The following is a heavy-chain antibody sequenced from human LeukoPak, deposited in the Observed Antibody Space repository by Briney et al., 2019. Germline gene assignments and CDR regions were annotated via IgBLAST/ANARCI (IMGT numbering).Heavy chain of an antibody. J-gene: IGHJ6*02. V-gene: IGHV1-69*01. D-gene: IGHD6-19*01. CDR3: ARGDPGIAVAGNFYYYYGMDV. CDR2: IIPIFGTA. Sequence: AASVKVSCKASGGTFSSYAISWVRQAPGQGLEWMGGIIPIFGTANYAQKFQGRVTITADESTSTAYMELSSLRSEDTAVYYCARGDPGIAVAGNFYYYYGMDVWGQGTTVTVSS. CDR1: GGTFSSYA.